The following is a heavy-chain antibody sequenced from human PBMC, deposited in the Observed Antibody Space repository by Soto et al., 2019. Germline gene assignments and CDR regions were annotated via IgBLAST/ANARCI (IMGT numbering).Heavy chain of an antibody. CDR3: ARPIAAAGYYFDY. CDR1: GYTFTSYG. Sequence: QVQLVQSGAEVKKPGASVKVSCKASGYTFTSYGISWVRQAPGQGLEWMGWISAYNGNTNYAQKLQGRVTMPTDTSASTAYMELRRLRSDDTAVYYCARPIAAAGYYFDYWGQGTLVTVSS. D-gene: IGHD6-13*01. V-gene: IGHV1-18*04. CDR2: ISAYNGNT. J-gene: IGHJ4*02.